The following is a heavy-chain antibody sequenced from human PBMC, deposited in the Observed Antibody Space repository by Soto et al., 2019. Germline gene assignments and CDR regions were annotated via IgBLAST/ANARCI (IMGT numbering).Heavy chain of an antibody. J-gene: IGHJ4*02. Sequence: ASVKVSCKASGGTFSSYAISWVRQAPGQGLEWMGGIIPIFGTANYAQKFQGRVTITADESTSTAYMELSSLRSEDTAVYYCASTKYRLPNSYFDYWGQGTLVTVSS. D-gene: IGHD2-2*01. CDR3: ASTKYRLPNSYFDY. CDR1: GGTFSSYA. V-gene: IGHV1-69*13. CDR2: IIPIFGTA.